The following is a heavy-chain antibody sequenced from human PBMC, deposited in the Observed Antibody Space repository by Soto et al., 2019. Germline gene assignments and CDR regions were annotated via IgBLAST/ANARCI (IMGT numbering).Heavy chain of an antibody. V-gene: IGHV1-8*01. D-gene: IGHD3-10*01. J-gene: IGHJ4*02. CDR1: GYTFANYD. CDR3: AKGLDAGVDY. CDR2: MSPSSGDT. Sequence: ASVKVSCKASGYTFANYDINWLRQAAGQGLEWMGWMSPSSGDTGYAQKFQGRVTMTRDTSINTAYVELSSLRSEDTALYYCAKGLDAGVDYWDTGTLVTVSS.